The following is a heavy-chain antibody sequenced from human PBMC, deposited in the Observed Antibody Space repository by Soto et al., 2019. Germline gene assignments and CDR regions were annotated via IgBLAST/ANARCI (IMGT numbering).Heavy chain of an antibody. CDR1: GGSISCYY. CDR3: ARSIAVPSSHIDH. V-gene: IGHV4-59*01. Sequence: PSETLSLTCSVSGGSISCYYWSWIRQAPGKGLEWIGYVYDTGSTSYNPSLQSRVTISVDTSKKQFSLSLRLVTAADTAVYFCARSIAVPSSHIDHWGQGTRVTVS. J-gene: IGHJ4*02. CDR2: VYDTGST. D-gene: IGHD6-6*01.